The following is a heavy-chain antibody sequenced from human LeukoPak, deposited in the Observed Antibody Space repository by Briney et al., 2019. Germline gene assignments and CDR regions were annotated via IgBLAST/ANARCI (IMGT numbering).Heavy chain of an antibody. CDR1: GGSFSGYY. J-gene: IGHJ4*02. CDR2: INHSGST. V-gene: IGHV4-34*01. CDR3: AREVVTMVRGVITYYFDY. Sequence: SETLSLTCAVYGGSFSGYYWSWIRQPPGKGLEWIGEINHSGSTNYNPSLKSRVTISVDTSKNQFSLKLSSVTAADTAVYYCAREVVTMVRGVITYYFDYWGQGTLVTVSS. D-gene: IGHD3-10*01.